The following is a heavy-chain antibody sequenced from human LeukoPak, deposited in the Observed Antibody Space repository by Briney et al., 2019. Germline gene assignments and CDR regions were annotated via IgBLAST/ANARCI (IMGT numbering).Heavy chain of an antibody. CDR3: ARDRGGGSYYFDY. Sequence: GRSLRLSCAASGFTFSHYGMHWVRQAPGKGLEWVAVIWYDGTNKYYADSVKGRFTLSRDNSKNTLYLQMNSLRAEDTAVYYCARDRGGGSYYFDYGGQGTLVTVSA. J-gene: IGHJ4*02. D-gene: IGHD1-26*01. CDR2: IWYDGTNK. V-gene: IGHV3-33*01. CDR1: GFTFSHYG.